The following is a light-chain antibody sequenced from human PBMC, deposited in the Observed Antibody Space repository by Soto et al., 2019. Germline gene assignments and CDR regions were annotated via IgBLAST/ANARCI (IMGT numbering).Light chain of an antibody. CDR3: QQYYSAPLT. Sequence: DIVMTQSPDSLAVSLGERATINCKSSQSVLYSSNNKNYLAWYQQKPGQPPKLLIYLASTRESGVPDRFSGSGSGTDFTLTISSLQAEDVAVYSCQQYYSAPLTFVGGTKVEIK. V-gene: IGKV4-1*01. CDR1: QSVLYSSNNKNY. CDR2: LAS. J-gene: IGKJ4*01.